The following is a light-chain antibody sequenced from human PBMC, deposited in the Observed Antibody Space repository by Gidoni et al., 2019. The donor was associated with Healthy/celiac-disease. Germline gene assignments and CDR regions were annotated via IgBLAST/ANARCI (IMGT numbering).Light chain of an antibody. Sequence: AIQLTQSPSSLSASVGGRVTITCRASQVISSALAWYQQKPGKAPKLLIYDASSLESGVPSRFSGGGSGTDFTLTISSLQPEDFATYYCQQFNSYPLTFXGXTKVEIK. CDR1: QVISSA. J-gene: IGKJ4*01. V-gene: IGKV1-13*02. CDR2: DAS. CDR3: QQFNSYPLT.